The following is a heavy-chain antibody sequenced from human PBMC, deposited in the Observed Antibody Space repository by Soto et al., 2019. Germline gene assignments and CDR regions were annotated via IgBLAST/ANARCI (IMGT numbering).Heavy chain of an antibody. V-gene: IGHV3-23*01. CDR1: GFTFSSYA. J-gene: IGHJ4*02. Sequence: EVQLLESGGDLVQPGGSLRLSCVASGFTFSSYAMGWVRQAPGRGLEWVSAITGGGSDTYHADSVKGRFSISRDNSKSTLNMQMHSLRPEDTGVYYCAKGSANASPYYFDYWGRGTLVTVSS. CDR2: ITGGGSDT. CDR3: AKGSANASPYYFDY.